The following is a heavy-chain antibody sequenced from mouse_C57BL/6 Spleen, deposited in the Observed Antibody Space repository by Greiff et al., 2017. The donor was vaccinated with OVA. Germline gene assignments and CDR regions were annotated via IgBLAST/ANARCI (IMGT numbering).Heavy chain of an antibody. CDR3: ARTGLAY. Sequence: VQLKESGPELVKPGASVKIPCKASGYTFTDYNMDWVKQSHGKSLEWIGDINPNNGGTIYNQKFKGKATLTVDKSSSTAYMELRSLTSEDTAVYYCARTGLAYWGQGTLVTVSA. CDR2: INPNNGGT. CDR1: GYTFTDYN. V-gene: IGHV1-18*01. D-gene: IGHD4-1*01. J-gene: IGHJ3*01.